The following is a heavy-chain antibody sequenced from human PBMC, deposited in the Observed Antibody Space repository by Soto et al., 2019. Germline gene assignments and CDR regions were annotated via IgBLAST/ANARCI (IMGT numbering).Heavy chain of an antibody. CDR3: ARERGRDGYRSHYYFDY. D-gene: IGHD5-12*01. V-gene: IGHV1-69*13. J-gene: IGHJ4*02. Sequence: ASVKVSCKASGGTFSSYAISWVRQAPGQGLEWMGGIIPIFGTANYAQKFQGRVTITADESTSTAYMELSSLRSEDTAVYYCARERGRDGYRSHYYFDYWGQGTLVTVSS. CDR1: GGTFSSYA. CDR2: IIPIFGTA.